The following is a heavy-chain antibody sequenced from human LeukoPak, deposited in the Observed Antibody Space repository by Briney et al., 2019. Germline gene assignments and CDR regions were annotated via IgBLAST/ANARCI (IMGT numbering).Heavy chain of an antibody. J-gene: IGHJ4*02. CDR3: AKEYDYSSSSDY. D-gene: IGHD6-13*01. CDR1: GFTFSSYG. V-gene: IGHV3-23*01. CDR2: IGGSGGGT. Sequence: GGSLRLSCAASGFTFSSYGMHWVRQAPGKGLEWVSAIGGSGGGTYYADSVKGRFTISRDNSKNTLYLQMNSLRAEDTAVYYCAKEYDYSSSSDYWGQGTLVTVSS.